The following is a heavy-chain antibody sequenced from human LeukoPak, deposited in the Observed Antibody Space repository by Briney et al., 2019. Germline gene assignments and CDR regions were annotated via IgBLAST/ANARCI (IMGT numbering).Heavy chain of an antibody. D-gene: IGHD5-18*01. J-gene: IGHJ4*02. Sequence: SETLSLTCTVSGGSISSYYWSWIRQPPGKGLEWIGYIYNSGSTNYNPSLKSRVTISVDTSKNQFSLKLSSVTAADTAVYYCARVHSYGPFDYWGQGTLVTVSS. V-gene: IGHV4-59*01. CDR2: IYNSGST. CDR1: GGSISSYY. CDR3: ARVHSYGPFDY.